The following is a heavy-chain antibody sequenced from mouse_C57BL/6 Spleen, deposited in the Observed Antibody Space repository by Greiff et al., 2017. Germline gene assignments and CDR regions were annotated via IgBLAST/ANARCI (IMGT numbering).Heavy chain of an antibody. V-gene: IGHV5-4*01. J-gene: IGHJ1*03. CDR2: ISDGGSYT. Sequence: VQLKESGGGLVKPGGSLKLSCAASGFTFSSYAMSWVRQTPEKRLEWVATISDGGSYTYYPDNVKGRFTISRDNAKNNLYLQMSHLKSEDTAMYYCARDRGTTRYFDVWGTGTTVTVSS. CDR1: GFTFSSYA. CDR3: ARDRGTTRYFDV. D-gene: IGHD2-14*01.